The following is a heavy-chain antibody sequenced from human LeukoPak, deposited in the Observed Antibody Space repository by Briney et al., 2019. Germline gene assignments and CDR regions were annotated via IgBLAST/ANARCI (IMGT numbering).Heavy chain of an antibody. D-gene: IGHD5-12*01. CDR3: AKVDIVATIDAGRLVDY. Sequence: GGSLRLSCAASGFTFGAYGLHWVRQAPGKGLEWVAVISFDGRNKYYADLVRGRFTISRDNSKNTLYLQMNSLRTEDTAVYYCAKVDIVATIDAGRLVDYWGQGTLVTVSS. V-gene: IGHV3-30*18. CDR1: GFTFGAYG. J-gene: IGHJ4*02. CDR2: ISFDGRNK.